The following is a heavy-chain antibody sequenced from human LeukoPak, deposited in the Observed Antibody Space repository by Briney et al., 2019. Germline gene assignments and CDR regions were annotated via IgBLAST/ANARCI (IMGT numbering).Heavy chain of an antibody. CDR2: IWYDGGNK. CDR1: GFTFSSYG. V-gene: IGHV3-33*01. J-gene: IGHJ4*02. D-gene: IGHD3-22*01. CDR3: ARASPYDSSGYPIDY. Sequence: GRSLRLSCAASGFTFSSYGMHWVRQAPGKGLEWVAVIWYDGGNKYYADSVKGRFTISRDNSKNTLYLQMNSLRAEDTAVYYCARASPYDSSGYPIDYWGQGTLVTVSS.